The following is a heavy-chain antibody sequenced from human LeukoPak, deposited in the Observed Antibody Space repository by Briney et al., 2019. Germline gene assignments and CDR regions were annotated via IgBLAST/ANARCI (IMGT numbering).Heavy chain of an antibody. CDR2: ISYSGST. J-gene: IGHJ3*02. Sequence: SETLSLTCTVSGGSISSYYWSWIRQPPGKGLEWIGYISYSGSTYYNPSLKSRVTISLDTSKNQFSLKLSSVTAADTAVYYCARSPFNIVVVVAATLDAFGIWGQGTMVTVSS. CDR1: GGSISSYY. D-gene: IGHD2-15*01. V-gene: IGHV4-59*08. CDR3: ARSPFNIVVVVAATLDAFGI.